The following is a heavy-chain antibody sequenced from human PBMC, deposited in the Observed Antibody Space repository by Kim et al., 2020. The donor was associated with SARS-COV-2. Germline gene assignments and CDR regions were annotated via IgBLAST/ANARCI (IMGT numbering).Heavy chain of an antibody. J-gene: IGHJ6*01. Sequence: GGSLRLSCVASGFTFSSYAMSWVRQAPGKGLEWVSVISGSGGTTYYADSVKGRFTISRDSSKTTLYLQMSSLRVEDTAVYYCARGLDSRIYYYYGIAAWG. CDR3: ARGLDSRIYYYYGIAA. V-gene: IGHV3-23*01. CDR1: GFTFSSYA. CDR2: ISGSGGTT.